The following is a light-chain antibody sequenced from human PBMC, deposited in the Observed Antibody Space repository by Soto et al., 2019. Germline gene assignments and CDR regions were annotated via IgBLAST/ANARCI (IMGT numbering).Light chain of an antibody. CDR3: AVWDDRLSGYYV. V-gene: IGLV1-47*01. CDR1: SSNIGSNS. J-gene: IGLJ1*01. CDR2: RSD. Sequence: QSVLTQPPSASGTPGQRVTISCSGSSSNIGSNSVSWYQQLPGTAPKLLIYRSDQRPSGVPDRFSGSKSGTSASLAISGLRSEDEADYYCAVWDDRLSGYYVFGTGTKLTVL.